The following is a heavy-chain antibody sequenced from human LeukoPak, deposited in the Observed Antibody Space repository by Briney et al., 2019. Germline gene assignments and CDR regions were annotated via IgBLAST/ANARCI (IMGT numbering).Heavy chain of an antibody. CDR2: IDPSDSYT. V-gene: IGHV5-10-1*01. J-gene: IGHJ4*02. CDR3: ARQPGIAVADPCDF. CDR1: GYTFTSYW. D-gene: IGHD6-19*01. Sequence: GESLKISCKGSGYTFTSYWISWVRQMPGKGLEWMGKIDPSDSYTIYSPSFQGHVTISGDKSISTVYLHWSSLQASDTAIYYCARQPGIAVADPCDFWGQGTLVTVSS.